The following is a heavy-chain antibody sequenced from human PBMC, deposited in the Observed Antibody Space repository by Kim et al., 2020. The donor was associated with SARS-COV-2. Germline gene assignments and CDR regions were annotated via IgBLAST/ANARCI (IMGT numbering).Heavy chain of an antibody. Sequence: GGSLRLSCAASGFTFSSYAMHWVRQAPGKGLEWVAVISYDGSNKYYADSVKGRFTISRDNSKNTLYLQMNSLRAEDTAVYYCARDRGRRQLGRLYYFDYWGQGTLVTVSS. CDR2: ISYDGSNK. CDR1: GFTFSSYA. D-gene: IGHD6-6*01. CDR3: ARDRGRRQLGRLYYFDY. J-gene: IGHJ4*02. V-gene: IGHV3-30-3*01.